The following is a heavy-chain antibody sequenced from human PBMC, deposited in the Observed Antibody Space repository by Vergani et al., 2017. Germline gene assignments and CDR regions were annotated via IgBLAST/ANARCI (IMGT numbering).Heavy chain of an antibody. J-gene: IGHJ4*02. CDR1: GFTFSSYG. V-gene: IGHV3-33*01. CDR2: IWYDGSNK. Sequence: QVQLVESGGGVVQPGRSLRLSCAASGFTFSSYGMHWVRQAPGKGLEWVAVIWYDGSNKYYADSVKGRFTISRDNSKNTLYLQMNSLRAEDTAVYYCARDQNVKAYSSSWYGAFYYWGQGTLVTVSS. D-gene: IGHD6-13*01. CDR3: ARDQNVKAYSSSWYGAFYY.